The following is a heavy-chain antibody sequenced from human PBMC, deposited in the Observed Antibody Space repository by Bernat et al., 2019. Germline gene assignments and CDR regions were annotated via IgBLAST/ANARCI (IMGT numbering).Heavy chain of an antibody. V-gene: IGHV1-18*04. CDR3: ARDDTYCSGGSCYHDAFDI. CDR1: GYTFTSYG. D-gene: IGHD2-15*01. Sequence: QVQLVQSGAEVKKPGASVKVSCKASGYTFTSYGISWVRHAPGQGLEWMGWISAYNGNTNYAQKLQVRVTMTTDTSTSTAYMELRSLRSDDTAVYYCARDDTYCSGGSCYHDAFDIWGQGTMVTVSS. J-gene: IGHJ3*02. CDR2: ISAYNGNT.